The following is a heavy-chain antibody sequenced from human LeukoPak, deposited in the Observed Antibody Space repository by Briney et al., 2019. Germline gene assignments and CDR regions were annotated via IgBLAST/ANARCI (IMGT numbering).Heavy chain of an antibody. CDR2: IRYDGSNK. Sequence: GGSLRLSCAASGFTFSSYGMHWVRQAPGKGLEWVAFIRYDGSNKNYADSVKGRFTISRDNSKNTLYLQMNSLRAEDTAVYYCAKDLAWSGSKYEIDYWGQGTLVTVSS. J-gene: IGHJ4*02. CDR1: GFTFSSYG. V-gene: IGHV3-30*02. D-gene: IGHD3-3*01. CDR3: AKDLAWSGSKYEIDY.